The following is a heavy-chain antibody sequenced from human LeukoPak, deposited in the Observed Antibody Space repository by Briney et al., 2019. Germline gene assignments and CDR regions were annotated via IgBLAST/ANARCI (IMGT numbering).Heavy chain of an antibody. CDR2: ISGSGGST. CDR1: GFTFSSYG. J-gene: IGHJ4*02. Sequence: GGSLRLSCAASGFTFSSYGMSWVRQAPGKGLEWVSAISGSGGSTYYADSVKGRFTISRDDAKNSLYLQMNSLRAEDTAVYYCARAVAGYFDYWGQGSLVTVSS. V-gene: IGHV3-23*01. CDR3: ARAVAGYFDY. D-gene: IGHD6-19*01.